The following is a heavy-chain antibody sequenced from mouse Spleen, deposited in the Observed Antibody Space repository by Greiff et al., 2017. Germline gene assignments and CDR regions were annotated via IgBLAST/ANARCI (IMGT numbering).Heavy chain of an antibody. CDR2: IWGGGST. V-gene: IGHV2-6*01. Sequence: QVQLKQSGPGLVAPSQSLSITCTVSGFSLTSYGVDWVRQSPGKGLEWLGGIWGGGSTNYNSALKSRLSISKDNSKSQVFLKMNSLQTDDTAMYYFASGGGCDYPYAMDYWGQGTSVTVSS. D-gene: IGHD2-13*01. J-gene: IGHJ4*01. CDR3: ASGGGCDYPYAMDY. CDR1: GFSLTSYG.